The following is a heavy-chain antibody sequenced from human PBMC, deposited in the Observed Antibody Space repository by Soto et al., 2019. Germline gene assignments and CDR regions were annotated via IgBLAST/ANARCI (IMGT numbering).Heavy chain of an antibody. V-gene: IGHV2-5*01. Sequence: QITLKESGPTLVKPTQTLTLTCTFSGFSLTSSGVGVGWIRQPPGRSLEWLAAIYWNEDRRRSPSLESRLTSAKDTSKNQVALTKTNIDPGDTATYYCIYRRQLEDYHGLAVWGQGTTVTVSS. CDR3: IYRRQLEDYHGLAV. CDR2: IYWNEDR. J-gene: IGHJ6*02. CDR1: GFSLTSSGVG. D-gene: IGHD1-1*01.